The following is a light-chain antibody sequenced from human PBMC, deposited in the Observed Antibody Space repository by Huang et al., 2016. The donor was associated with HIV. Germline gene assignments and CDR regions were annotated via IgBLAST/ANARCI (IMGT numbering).Light chain of an antibody. Sequence: VMTQSPATLSVSPGERATLSCRASESILRNLAWYQQRPGQPPRLLIYGASVRLAGMPDRFRGSGSGTEFSLTISSLQSEDFAVYYCQQYNKWPPYTYGQGTKLEIK. V-gene: IGKV3-15*01. CDR2: GAS. J-gene: IGKJ2*01. CDR1: ESILRN. CDR3: QQYNKWPPYT.